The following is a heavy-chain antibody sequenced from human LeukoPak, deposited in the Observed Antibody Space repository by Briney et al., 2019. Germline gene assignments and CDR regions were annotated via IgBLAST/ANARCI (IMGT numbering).Heavy chain of an antibody. V-gene: IGHV3-48*03. CDR1: GFTFSSYE. J-gene: IGHJ6*01. D-gene: IGHD4-11*01. CDR2: ISSTSNTI. Sequence: GGSLRLSCAASGFTFSSYEMNWVRQAPGKGLEWVSYISSTSNTIYYVDSVKGRFTISRDNAKNSLYLQMNSLRVEDTAVYYCVRTHSNRLYYYGMDVWGQGTTVTVSS. CDR3: VRTHSNRLYYYGMDV.